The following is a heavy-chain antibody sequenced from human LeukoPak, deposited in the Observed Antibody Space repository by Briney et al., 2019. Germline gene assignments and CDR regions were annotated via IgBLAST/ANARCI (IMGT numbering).Heavy chain of an antibody. D-gene: IGHD3-10*01. Sequence: GGSLRLSCATSGIDISSYGMHWVRQAPGKGLEWVAVVSYDGSNTYYADSVKGRFTISRDNSKNTLYLQMNSLTSEDTAVYYCSKDSSSGSSYYFHGMEVWGQGTTVTVSS. J-gene: IGHJ6*02. V-gene: IGHV3-30*18. CDR3: SKDSSSGSSYYFHGMEV. CDR2: VSYDGSNT. CDR1: GIDISSYG.